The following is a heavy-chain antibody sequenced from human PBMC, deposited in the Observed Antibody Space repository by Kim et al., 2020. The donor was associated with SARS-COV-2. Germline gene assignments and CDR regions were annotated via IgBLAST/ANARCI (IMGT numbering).Heavy chain of an antibody. CDR3: AKTGAEGTTTQYYFDY. V-gene: IGHV3-23*01. CDR2: ISGSGGST. J-gene: IGHJ4*02. D-gene: IGHD2-8*02. Sequence: GGSLRLSCAASGFTFSSYAMSWVRQAPGKGLEWVSAISGSGGSTYYADSVKGRFTISRDNSKNTLYLQMNSLRAEDTAVYYCAKTGAEGTTTQYYFDYWGQGTLVTVSS. CDR1: GFTFSSYA.